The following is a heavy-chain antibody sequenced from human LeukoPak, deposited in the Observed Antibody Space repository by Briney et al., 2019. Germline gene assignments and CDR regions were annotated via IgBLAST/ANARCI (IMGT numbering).Heavy chain of an antibody. Sequence: GGSLRLSCAASGFTFKDYCMNWVRQAPGKGLEWVSSINPSSGSIYYADSVKGRFTTSRDNAKKSLYLQMNSLRAEDTAVYYCARDSGRFLEWITYVDVWGKGTTVTVSS. J-gene: IGHJ6*03. D-gene: IGHD3-3*01. CDR3: ARDSGRFLEWITYVDV. CDR2: INPSSGSI. CDR1: GFTFKDYC. V-gene: IGHV3-21*01.